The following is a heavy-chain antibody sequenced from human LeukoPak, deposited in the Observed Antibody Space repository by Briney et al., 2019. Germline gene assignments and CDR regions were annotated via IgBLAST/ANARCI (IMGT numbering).Heavy chain of an antibody. CDR3: AKDSKYYYDSRGYSYFDY. CDR2: ISGRDTNT. CDR1: GFTFSSYG. Sequence: GGSLRLSCAASGFTFSSYGMSWVRQAPGKGLEWVSAISGRDTNTYYADSVKGRFIISRDNSKNTLYLQMNSLGAEDTAVYYCAKDSKYYYDSRGYSYFDYWGQGTLVTVSS. J-gene: IGHJ4*02. V-gene: IGHV3-23*01. D-gene: IGHD3-22*01.